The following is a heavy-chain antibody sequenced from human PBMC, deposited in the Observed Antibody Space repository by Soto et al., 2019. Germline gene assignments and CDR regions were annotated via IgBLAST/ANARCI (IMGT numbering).Heavy chain of an antibody. V-gene: IGHV3-33*01. CDR1: GFNFSNSG. D-gene: IGHD3-10*01. Sequence: QVQLVESGGGVVQPGRSLRLSCAASGFNFSNSGMHWVRQAPGKGLEWLAVILYSGNNDFYADSVKGPFTISRDNSNNALYLQMNGLRAEDTAAYYCARDIRTNRDTLWSWGQGTLVTVSS. J-gene: IGHJ5*02. CDR3: ARDIRTNRDTLWS. CDR2: ILYSGNND.